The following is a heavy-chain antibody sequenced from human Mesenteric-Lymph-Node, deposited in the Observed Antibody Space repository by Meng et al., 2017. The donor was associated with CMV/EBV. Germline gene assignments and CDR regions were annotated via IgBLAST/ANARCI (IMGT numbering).Heavy chain of an antibody. D-gene: IGHD3-10*01. CDR2: INSDGSSA. CDR3: ARDIRSLWFGEFDP. J-gene: IGHJ5*02. V-gene: IGHV3-74*01. CDR1: GFTFSSYW. Sequence: GGSLRLSCAASGFTFSSYWMHWVRQAPGKGLVWVSRINSDGSSASYADSVKGRVTISRDNAKNTVYLQMSSLRAEDTAVYYCARDIRSLWFGEFDPWGQGVLVTVSS.